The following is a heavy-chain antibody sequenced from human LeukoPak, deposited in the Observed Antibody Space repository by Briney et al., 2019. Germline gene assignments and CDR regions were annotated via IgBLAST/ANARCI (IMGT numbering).Heavy chain of an antibody. CDR1: GFTFSSYS. Sequence: PGGSLRLSCAASGFTFSSYSMNWVRQAPGKGLEWVSSISSSSSYIYYADSVKGRFTISRDNAKNSLYLQMNSLRAEDTAVYYCARRGDYCGGDCYHHWGQGTPVTVSS. CDR3: ARRGDYCGGDCYHH. J-gene: IGHJ5*02. V-gene: IGHV3-21*01. CDR2: ISSSSSYI. D-gene: IGHD2-21*02.